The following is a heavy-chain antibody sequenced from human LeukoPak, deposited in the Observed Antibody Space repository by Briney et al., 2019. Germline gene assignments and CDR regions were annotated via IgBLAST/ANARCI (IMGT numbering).Heavy chain of an antibody. Sequence: PGGSLRLSCLASGFPSSSSSMNGVRQAQGKGRGGVSSLSSSKRYIYNAASVKGRYPIPRDNAKNSLYLQMSSLRAEDTAVYYCARVETAAGTAWGQGTLVTVSS. CDR3: ARVETAAGTA. J-gene: IGHJ5*02. D-gene: IGHD6-13*01. CDR2: LSSSKRYI. CDR1: GFPSSSSS. V-gene: IGHV3-21*01.